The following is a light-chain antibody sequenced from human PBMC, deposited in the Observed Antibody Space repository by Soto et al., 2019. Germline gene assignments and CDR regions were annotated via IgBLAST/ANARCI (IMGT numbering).Light chain of an antibody. J-gene: IGKJ4*01. CDR3: QQYDSYSRT. Sequence: DIQMTQSPSTLSASLGDRVTITCRASQSISSWLAWYQQKPGKAPKLLIYKASSLESGVTSRFSGSGSGTEFTLTITSLQPDDFATYYCQQYDSYSRTFGGGTRVEIK. CDR1: QSISSW. V-gene: IGKV1-5*03. CDR2: KAS.